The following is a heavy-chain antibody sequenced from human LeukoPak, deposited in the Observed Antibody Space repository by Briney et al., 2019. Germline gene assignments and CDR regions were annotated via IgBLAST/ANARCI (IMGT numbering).Heavy chain of an antibody. V-gene: IGHV3-48*03. D-gene: IGHD6-19*01. CDR1: GFTFSDYE. CDR2: INTDGSIT. Sequence: GGSLRLSCAVSGFTFSDYEMNWVRQAPGKGLEWVSYINTDGSITYYADSVKGRFTISRAIAKDSLFLQTDSPRAEDTAVYHCVTDSSGWNYWGQGTRVTVSS. CDR3: VTDSSGWNY. J-gene: IGHJ4*02.